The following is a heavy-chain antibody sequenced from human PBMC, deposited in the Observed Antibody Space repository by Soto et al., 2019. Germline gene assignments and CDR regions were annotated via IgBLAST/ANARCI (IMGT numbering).Heavy chain of an antibody. D-gene: IGHD6-19*01. CDR3: ARGRDSGWYFY. J-gene: IGHJ4*02. V-gene: IGHV4-34*01. CDR2: INHSGST. CDR1: GGSFSGYY. Sequence: QVQLQQWGAGLLKPSETLSLTCAVYGGSFSGYYWSWIRQPPGKGLEWIGEINHSGSTNYNPSLKSRVTISVDTSKNQFSLKLSSVTAADTAVYYCARGRDSGWYFYWGQGTLVTVSS.